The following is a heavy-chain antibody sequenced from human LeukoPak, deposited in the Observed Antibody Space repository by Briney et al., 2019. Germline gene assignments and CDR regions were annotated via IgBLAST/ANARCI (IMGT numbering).Heavy chain of an antibody. V-gene: IGHV3-7*04. CDR2: IYKDGSEK. CDR1: EFTFSSYW. J-gene: IGHJ6*02. Sequence: GGSLRLSCAASEFTFSSYWMTWVRQAPGKGLEWVANIYKDGSEKYYVDSVKGRFTFSRDNAKNSMYLQMNSLRAEDTAVYYCARIRYNWNGMDVWGQGTTVTVSS. D-gene: IGHD1-20*01. CDR3: ARIRYNWNGMDV.